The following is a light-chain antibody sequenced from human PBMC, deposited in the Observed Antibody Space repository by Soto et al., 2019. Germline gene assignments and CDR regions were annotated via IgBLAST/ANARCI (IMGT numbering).Light chain of an antibody. V-gene: IGKV4-1*01. CDR1: QSVLYSSNNKNY. J-gene: IGKJ4*01. CDR2: WAS. CDR3: QQYYSNPLT. Sequence: EIAMTQSPDSLTVSLGERATINCRSSQSVLYSSNNKNYLAWYQQKSGQRPKLLIYWASIRESGVPDRFSGSGSGTDFTLTISNLQAEDVAVYFCQQYYSNPLTFGGGTKVEI.